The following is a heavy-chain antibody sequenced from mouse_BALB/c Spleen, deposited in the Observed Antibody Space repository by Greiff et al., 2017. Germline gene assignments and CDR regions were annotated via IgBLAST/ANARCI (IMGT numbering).Heavy chain of an antibody. Sequence: QVQLQQSGAELAKPGASVKMSCKASGYTFTSYWMHWVKQRPGQGLEWIGYINPSTGYTEYNQKFKDKATLTADKSSSTAYMQLSSLTSEDSAVYYCARSWGLAYFDYWGQGTTLTVSS. CDR2: INPSTGYT. D-gene: IGHD3-3*01. CDR1: GYTFTSYW. CDR3: ARSWGLAYFDY. J-gene: IGHJ2*01. V-gene: IGHV1-7*01.